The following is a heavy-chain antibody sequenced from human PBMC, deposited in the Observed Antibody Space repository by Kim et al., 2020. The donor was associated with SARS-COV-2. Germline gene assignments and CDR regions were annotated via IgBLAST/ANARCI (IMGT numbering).Heavy chain of an antibody. V-gene: IGHV3-9*01. D-gene: IGHD4-4*01. CDR3: AKDLILGTTVTSGEFDY. Sequence: GGSLRLSCAASGFTFDDYAMHWVRQAPGKGLEWVSGISWNSGSIGYADSVKGRFTISRDNAKNSLYLQMNSLRAEDTALYYCAKDLILGTTVTSGEFDYSGQGTLVTVSS. J-gene: IGHJ4*02. CDR2: ISWNSGSI. CDR1: GFTFDDYA.